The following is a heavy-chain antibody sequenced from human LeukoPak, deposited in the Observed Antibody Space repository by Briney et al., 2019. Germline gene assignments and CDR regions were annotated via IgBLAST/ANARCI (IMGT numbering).Heavy chain of an antibody. Sequence: SETLSLTCTVSGGSISSYYWSWIRQPPGKGLEWIGYIYYSESTNYNPSLKSRVTISVDTSKNQFSLKLSSVTAADTAVYYCARHTTHGDYNPNDYWGQGTLVTVSS. CDR3: ARHTTHGDYNPNDY. CDR1: GGSISSYY. V-gene: IGHV4-59*08. D-gene: IGHD3-16*01. J-gene: IGHJ4*02. CDR2: IYYSEST.